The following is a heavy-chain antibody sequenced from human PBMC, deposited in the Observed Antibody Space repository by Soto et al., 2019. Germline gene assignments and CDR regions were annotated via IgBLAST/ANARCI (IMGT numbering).Heavy chain of an antibody. D-gene: IGHD1-26*01. CDR3: AWGPDSVSYLAYFHY. J-gene: IGHJ4*02. Sequence: QVQLVESGGGVVQPGRSLRLSCAASGFTFSSYGMHWVRQAPGKGLEWVAVISYDGSNKYYADSVKGRFTISRDNSKKTRYLQMNSVAGDETTVYYCAWGPDSVSYLAYFHYWGQGTLVTVSS. V-gene: IGHV3-30*03. CDR1: GFTFSSYG. CDR2: ISYDGSNK.